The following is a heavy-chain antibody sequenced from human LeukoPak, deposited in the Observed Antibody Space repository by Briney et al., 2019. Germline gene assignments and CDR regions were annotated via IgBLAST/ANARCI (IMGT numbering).Heavy chain of an antibody. D-gene: IGHD2-15*01. CDR1: GFTFSSYS. CDR2: ISSSSSYI. CDR3: ARDFLYCSGGSCHEMVYFDY. J-gene: IGHJ4*02. Sequence: GGSLRLSCAASGFTFSSYSMNWVRQAPGKGLEWVSSISSSSSYIYYADSVKGRFTISRDNAKNSLYLQMNSLRAEDTAVYYCARDFLYCSGGSCHEMVYFDYWGQGTLVTVSP. V-gene: IGHV3-21*01.